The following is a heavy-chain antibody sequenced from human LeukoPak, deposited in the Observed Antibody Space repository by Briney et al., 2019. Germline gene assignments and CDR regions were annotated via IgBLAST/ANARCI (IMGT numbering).Heavy chain of an antibody. V-gene: IGHV3-30*04. CDR2: ISYDGSNE. CDR3: AREPSHSSSWYTTCDH. J-gene: IGHJ5*02. CDR1: GFTFSSYV. Sequence: PGGSLRLSCAASGFTFSSYVMHWVRQAPGKGLEWVAIISYDGSNEYYADSVKGRFTISRDNSKNTLYLQMNSLRAADTAVYYCAREPSHSSSWYTTCDHWGQGILVTVSS. D-gene: IGHD6-13*01.